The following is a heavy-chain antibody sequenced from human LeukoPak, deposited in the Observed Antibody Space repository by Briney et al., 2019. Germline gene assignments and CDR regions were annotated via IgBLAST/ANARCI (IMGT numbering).Heavy chain of an antibody. CDR3: ARVGGPPDYGGNSY. J-gene: IGHJ4*02. CDR1: GGTFSSYA. Sequence: GASVKLSCKASGGTFSSYAISWVREAPGQGLEWMGRIIPILGIANYAQRFQGRVTITADKSTSTAYMELSSLRSEDTAVYYCARVGGPPDYGGNSYWGQGNLVSVLS. V-gene: IGHV1-69*04. D-gene: IGHD4-23*01. CDR2: IIPILGIA.